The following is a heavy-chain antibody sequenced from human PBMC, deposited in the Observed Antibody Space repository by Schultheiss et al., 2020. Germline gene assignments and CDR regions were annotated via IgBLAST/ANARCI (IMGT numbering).Heavy chain of an antibody. CDR2: ISGSGDST. CDR1: GFTFDDYA. V-gene: IGHV3-23*01. J-gene: IGHJ4*02. Sequence: GESLKISCAASGFTFDDYAMHWVRQAPGKGLEWVSGISGSGDSTYYADSVKGRFTISRDNSKNTLYLQMNSLRAEDTAVYYCAKDSGYDPDVDYWGQGTLVTVSS. CDR3: AKDSGYDPDVDY. D-gene: IGHD5-12*01.